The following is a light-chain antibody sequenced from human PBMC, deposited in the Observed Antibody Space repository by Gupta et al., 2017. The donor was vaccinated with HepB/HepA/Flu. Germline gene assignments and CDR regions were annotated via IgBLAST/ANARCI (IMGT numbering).Light chain of an antibody. Sequence: QSVLTQPPSASGTPGQRVTISCSGSSSNIGSNYVYWYQQLPGTAPKLLIYRNNQRPSGVPDRFSGSKSGTSASLAISGLRAEDEADYYCAAWEDSLSGPVVFGGGTKLTVL. CDR3: AAWEDSLSGPVV. V-gene: IGLV1-47*01. CDR1: SSNIGSNY. CDR2: RNN. J-gene: IGLJ2*01.